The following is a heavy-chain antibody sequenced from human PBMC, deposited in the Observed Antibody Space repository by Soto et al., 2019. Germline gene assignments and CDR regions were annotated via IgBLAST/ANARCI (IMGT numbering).Heavy chain of an antibody. CDR3: ARTSRGYSNWFDP. V-gene: IGHV4-59*02. CDR1: GGSVTSYY. J-gene: IGHJ5*02. D-gene: IGHD3-22*01. Sequence: PSETLSLTCTVSGGSVTSYYWGWIRQAPGKGLEWIGYIYYSGYTAYNPSLNSRVTMSVDTSKNQFSLKLSSVTAADTAMYYCARTSRGYSNWFDPWGQGTLVTVSS. CDR2: IYYSGYT.